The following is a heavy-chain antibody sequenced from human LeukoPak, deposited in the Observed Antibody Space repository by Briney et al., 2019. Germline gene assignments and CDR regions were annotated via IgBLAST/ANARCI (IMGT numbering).Heavy chain of an antibody. V-gene: IGHV3-23*01. Sequence: GGSLRLSCTVSGFTFSSEAMGWVRQLPGGGLEWVSTISPAGGTTYYAESMKGRFTISRDNSKSTLYLQMNNLGVEDTAVYYCTKVRSGSSNWALRVFDYWGQGALVTVSS. J-gene: IGHJ4*02. CDR2: ISPAGGTT. CDR3: TKVRSGSSNWALRVFDY. D-gene: IGHD6-13*01. CDR1: GFTFSSEA.